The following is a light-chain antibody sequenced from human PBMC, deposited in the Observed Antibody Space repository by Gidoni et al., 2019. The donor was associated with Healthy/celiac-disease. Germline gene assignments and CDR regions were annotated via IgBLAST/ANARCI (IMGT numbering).Light chain of an antibody. CDR1: QSVLYNSNNKNY. CDR2: WAS. CDR3: QQYCGTYT. J-gene: IGKJ2*01. Sequence: DIVMTQSPDSLAVSLGERATINCKSSQSVLYNSNNKNYLAWYQQKPGQPPKLLIYWASTRESGVPDRFSGSGSGTDFTLTISSLQAEDVAVYYCQQYCGTYTFGQGTKLEIK. V-gene: IGKV4-1*01.